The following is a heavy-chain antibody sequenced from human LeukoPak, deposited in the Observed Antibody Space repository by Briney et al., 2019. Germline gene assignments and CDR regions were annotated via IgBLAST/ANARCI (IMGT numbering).Heavy chain of an antibody. J-gene: IGHJ4*02. Sequence: GASVKVSCKASGYTFTGYYMHWVRQAPGQGLEWMGWINPNSGGTNYAQKFQGRVTMTRDTSISTAYMELSRLRSDDTAVYYCARTRSYSSSWYYFDYWGQGTLVTVSS. V-gene: IGHV1-2*02. CDR1: GYTFTGYY. CDR2: INPNSGGT. CDR3: ARTRSYSSSWYYFDY. D-gene: IGHD6-13*01.